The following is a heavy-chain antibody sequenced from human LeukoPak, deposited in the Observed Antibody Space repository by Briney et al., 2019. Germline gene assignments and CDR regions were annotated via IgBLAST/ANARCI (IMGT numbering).Heavy chain of an antibody. V-gene: IGHV3-21*01. J-gene: IGHJ5*02. CDR1: GFTFSSYS. CDR2: ISSSSSYI. D-gene: IGHD3-10*01. CDR3: ARASSKSITMVRGVINNWFAP. Sequence: GGSLRLSCAASGFTFSSYSMNWVRQAPGKGLEWVSSISSSSSYIYYAASVKSRFTISRDNAKNSLYLQMNSLRAEDTAVYYCARASSKSITMVRGVINNWFAPWGQGTLVTVSS.